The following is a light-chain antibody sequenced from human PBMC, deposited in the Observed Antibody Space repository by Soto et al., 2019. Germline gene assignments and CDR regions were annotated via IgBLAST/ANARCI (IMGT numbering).Light chain of an antibody. CDR1: QSVTSY. CDR2: GSS. V-gene: IGKV3-20*01. Sequence: EIVLTQSPGTLSLSPGDRATLSCRASQSVTSYLAWYQQTPGHAHRLLIYGSSSIDTSIPDRFSGSGSGKEFTLTISRLEPEDFAVSYCQQYGSAPLSFGGETKVEIK. J-gene: IGKJ4*01. CDR3: QQYGSAPLS.